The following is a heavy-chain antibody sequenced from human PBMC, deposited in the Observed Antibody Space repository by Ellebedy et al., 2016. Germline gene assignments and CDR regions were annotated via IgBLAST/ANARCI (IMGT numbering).Heavy chain of an antibody. V-gene: IGHV4-34*01. CDR2: INHSGST. D-gene: IGHD3-3*01. J-gene: IGHJ4*02. CDR3: ARGAIFGNREGY. CDR1: GGSFSGYY. Sequence: SETLSLTXAVYGGSFSGYYWSWIRQPPGKGLEWIGEINHSGSTNYNPSLKSRVTISVDTSKNQFSLKLSSVTAADTAVYYCARGAIFGNREGYWGQGTLVTVSS.